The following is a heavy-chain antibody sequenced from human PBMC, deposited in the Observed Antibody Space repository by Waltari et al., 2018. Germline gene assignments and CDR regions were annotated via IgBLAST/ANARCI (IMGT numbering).Heavy chain of an antibody. J-gene: IGHJ4*02. Sequence: QVQLVESGGGVVQPGRSLRLSCAASGFTFRSHGMHWVRQAPGKGLEWVAVISYDGSNKYYADSVKGRFTVSRDNSKNTLYLQMNSLRAEDTAVYYCAKDKGVGSSSALDYWGQGTLVTVSS. V-gene: IGHV3-30*18. D-gene: IGHD6-6*01. CDR2: ISYDGSNK. CDR1: GFTFRSHG. CDR3: AKDKGVGSSSALDY.